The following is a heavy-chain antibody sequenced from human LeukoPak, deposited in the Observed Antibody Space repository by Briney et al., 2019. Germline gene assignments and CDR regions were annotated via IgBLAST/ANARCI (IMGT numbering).Heavy chain of an antibody. D-gene: IGHD2-2*01. V-gene: IGHV1-69*13. Sequence: AVKVSCKASRGTFSSYAISWVRQAPGQGLEWMGGIIPIFGTANYAQKFQGRVTITADESTSTAYMELSSLRSEDTAVYYCANRVVPAATGNWFDPWSQGTLVTVSS. CDR1: RGTFSSYA. J-gene: IGHJ5*02. CDR3: ANRVVPAATGNWFDP. CDR2: IIPIFGTA.